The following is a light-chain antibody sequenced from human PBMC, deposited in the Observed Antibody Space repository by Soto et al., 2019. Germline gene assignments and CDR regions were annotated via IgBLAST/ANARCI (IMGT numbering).Light chain of an antibody. V-gene: IGKV3-20*01. Sequence: WTQTARNLYLAPVDRARLSCRASQSIITLAWYKQKPGRALRLLIFGVSRRATGIRDRFSGSGSGTDFTLTINRLEPEDFAVYYCQEYGRLPLTCGGGTKVDIK. CDR3: QEYGRLPLT. CDR1: QSIIT. J-gene: IGKJ4*01. CDR2: GVS.